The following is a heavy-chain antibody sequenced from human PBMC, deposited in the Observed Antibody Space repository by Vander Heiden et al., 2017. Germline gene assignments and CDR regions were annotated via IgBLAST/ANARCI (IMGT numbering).Heavy chain of an antibody. J-gene: IGHJ4*02. V-gene: IGHV4-31*03. Sequence: QVQLQESGPGLVKPSQTLSLTCTVSGGSISSGVYYWSWIRQHQGKGLEWIGYIYYSGSTYYNPSLKSRVTIAVDTSKNQFSLKLSSVTAADTAVYYCARESNYYDSSGYWATRGEIDYWGQGTLVTVSS. CDR3: ARESNYYDSSGYWATRGEIDY. D-gene: IGHD3-22*01. CDR2: IYYSGST. CDR1: GGSISSGVYY.